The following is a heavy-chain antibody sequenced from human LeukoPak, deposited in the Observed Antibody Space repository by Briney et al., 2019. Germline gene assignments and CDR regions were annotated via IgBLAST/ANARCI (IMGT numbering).Heavy chain of an antibody. J-gene: IGHJ4*02. V-gene: IGHV4-34*01. CDR2: INHSGST. D-gene: IGHD3-22*01. Sequence: SETLSLTCAVYGASFSAYYWSWIRQPPGTGLEGIGEINHSGSTNYNPSLKSRVTISVDTSKNQFSLKLSSVTAADTAVYYCARGRHYYDSSGYYYNYWGQGTLVTVSS. CDR1: GASFSAYY. CDR3: ARGRHYYDSSGYYYNY.